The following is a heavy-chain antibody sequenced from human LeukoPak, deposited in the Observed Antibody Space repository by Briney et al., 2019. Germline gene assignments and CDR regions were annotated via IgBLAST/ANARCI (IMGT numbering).Heavy chain of an antibody. D-gene: IGHD1-26*01. Sequence: GGPLRLSCAASGFTFSTYWMSCVRQAPGKGLEWVANIKQHGSETYYVDSVRGRSTIYRDNAKSSLFLQMNSLRAEDTAVYYCASALGAHYFGSWGQGTLVTVSS. J-gene: IGHJ4*02. CDR2: IKQHGSET. V-gene: IGHV3-7*05. CDR3: ASALGAHYFGS. CDR1: GFTFSTYW.